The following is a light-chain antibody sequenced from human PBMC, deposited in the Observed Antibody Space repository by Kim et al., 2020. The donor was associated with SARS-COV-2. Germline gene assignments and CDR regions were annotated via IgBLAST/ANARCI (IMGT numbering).Light chain of an antibody. Sequence: QSVLTQPPSASGTPGKRVTISCSGSSSNIGSNYVYWYQQLPGKAPKLLIYRNDERPSGIPDRFSGSKSGTSASLAITGLRSDDEADYYCAAWDDILDVVFGGGTQLTVL. CDR3: AAWDDILDVV. V-gene: IGLV1-47*01. CDR2: RND. J-gene: IGLJ2*01. CDR1: SSNIGSNY.